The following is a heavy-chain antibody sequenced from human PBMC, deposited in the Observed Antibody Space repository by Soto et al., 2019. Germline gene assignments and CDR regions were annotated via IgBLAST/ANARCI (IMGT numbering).Heavy chain of an antibody. CDR1: GFTFSSYA. J-gene: IGHJ5*02. V-gene: IGHV3-23*01. CDR2: ISGSGGST. D-gene: IGHD3-10*01. Sequence: GRSLRLSCAASGFTFSSYAMSWVRQAPGKGLEWVSAISGSGGSTYYADSVKGRFTISRDNSKNTLYLQMNSLRAEDTAVYYCAKEYYYGSGSYPIKWFDPWGQGTLVTVSS. CDR3: AKEYYYGSGSYPIKWFDP.